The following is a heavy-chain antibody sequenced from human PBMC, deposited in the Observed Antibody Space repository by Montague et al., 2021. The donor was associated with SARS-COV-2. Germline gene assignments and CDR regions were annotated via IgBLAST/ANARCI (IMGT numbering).Heavy chain of an antibody. CDR2: IYYGGST. J-gene: IGHJ5*02. CDR3: AREPLGGVIDP. V-gene: IGHV4-59*01. D-gene: IGHD3-16*01. Sequence: SETLSLTCTVSGDSITSSFWTWLRQPPGKGQEWIGYIYYGGSTNYNPSLKSRVTISVDTSKNQFSLKLSSVTAADTAVYYCAREPLGGVIDPWGQGTLVTGSS. CDR1: GDSITSSF.